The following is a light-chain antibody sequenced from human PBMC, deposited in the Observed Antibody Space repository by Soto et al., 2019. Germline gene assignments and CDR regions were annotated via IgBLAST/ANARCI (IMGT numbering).Light chain of an antibody. CDR2: EVT. CDR1: SSDVGAYNY. CDR3: STKRESTTLFV. J-gene: IGLJ1*01. V-gene: IGLV2-14*01. Sequence: QSALTQPASVSGSPGQSITISCTGTSSDVGAYNYVSWYQHHPGKVPKLLIYEVTNRPSGVSDRFSGSKSGNTASLTISGLQPEDEAEYYGSTKRESTTLFVCGTGPKATLL.